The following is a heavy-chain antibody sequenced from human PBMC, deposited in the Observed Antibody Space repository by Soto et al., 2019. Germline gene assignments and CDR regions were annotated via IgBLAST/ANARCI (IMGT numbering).Heavy chain of an antibody. D-gene: IGHD6-19*01. CDR3: ARGTYIPDDDSSGSLEYFQH. CDR1: GGSISSYY. V-gene: IGHV4-59*01. Sequence: SETLSLTCTVSGGSISSYYWSWIRQPPGKGLEWIGYIYYSGSSNYNPSLKSRVTISVDTSKNQFSLKLSSVTAADTAVYYCARGTYIPDDDSSGSLEYFQHWGQGTLVPVSS. J-gene: IGHJ1*01. CDR2: IYYSGSS.